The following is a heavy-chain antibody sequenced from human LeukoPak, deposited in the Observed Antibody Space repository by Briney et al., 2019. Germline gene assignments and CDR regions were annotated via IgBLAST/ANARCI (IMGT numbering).Heavy chain of an antibody. V-gene: IGHV3-23*01. J-gene: IGHJ4*02. CDR1: GFTFSTYG. CDR2: ISGSGSST. Sequence: GGSLRLSCAASGFTFSTYGMSWVRQAPGKGLEWVSGISGSGSSTYYADSVKGRFTISRDNSKNTLYLQMNSPRAEDTAVYYCASILLWFVYDYWGQGTLVTVSS. CDR3: ASILLWFVYDY. D-gene: IGHD3-10*01.